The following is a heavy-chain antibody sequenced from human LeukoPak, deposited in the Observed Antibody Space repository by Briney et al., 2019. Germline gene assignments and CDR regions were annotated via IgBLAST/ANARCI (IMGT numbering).Heavy chain of an antibody. CDR1: GFTFSSYT. D-gene: IGHD3-10*01. J-gene: IGHJ6*02. Sequence: HPGGSLRLSCAASGFTFSSYTMHWVRQAPGKGLEWVAVISYDGSNKYYADSVKGRFTISRDNSKNTLYLQMNSLRAEDTAVYYCARGLHYYYYGMDVWGQGTTVTVSS. CDR3: ARGLHYYYYGMDV. V-gene: IGHV3-30-3*01. CDR2: ISYDGSNK.